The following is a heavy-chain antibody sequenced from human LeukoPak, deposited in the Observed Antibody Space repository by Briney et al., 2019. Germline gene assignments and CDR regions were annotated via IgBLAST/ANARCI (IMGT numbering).Heavy chain of an antibody. D-gene: IGHD2-21*01. J-gene: IGHJ5*02. CDR3: ARISVILFSGMWGGNWFDP. Sequence: PSETLSLTCTVSGDSVSSGTYYWGWIRQPPGKGLEWIGTIYYSGSIYFNPSLKSRITISLDTSKNQFSMKLRSVTAADTAVYYCARISVILFSGMWGGNWFDPWGQGTLVTVSS. CDR1: GDSVSSGTYY. CDR2: IYYSGSI. V-gene: IGHV4-39*07.